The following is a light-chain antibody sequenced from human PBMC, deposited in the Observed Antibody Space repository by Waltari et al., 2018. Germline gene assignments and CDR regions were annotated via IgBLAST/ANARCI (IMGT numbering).Light chain of an antibody. V-gene: IGLV2-14*03. CDR2: DVS. CDR3: SSYTSSSTLL. J-gene: IGLJ2*01. Sequence: QSALTQPASVSGSPGQSITISCTGTSNAVGYNNYVCWYQQHPGKAPNLMIYDVSNRPSGIADRFSGSRSGNTASLTISGLQADDEADYYCSSYTSSSTLLFGGGTKVTVL. CDR1: SNAVGYNNY.